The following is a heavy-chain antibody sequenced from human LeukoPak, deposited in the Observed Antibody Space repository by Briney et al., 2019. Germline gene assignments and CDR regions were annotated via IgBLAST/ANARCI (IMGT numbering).Heavy chain of an antibody. CDR1: GGSISSSSHY. V-gene: IGHV4-39*07. D-gene: IGHD3-10*01. CDR2: IYHSGST. CDR3: ARDTMVRGVASYFDP. Sequence: SETLSLTCTVSGGSISSSSHYWGWIRQPPGKGLEWIGNIYHSGSTYYNPSLKSRVTISVDRSKNQFSLKLSSVTAADTAVYYCARDTMVRGVASYFDPWGQGTLVTVSS. J-gene: IGHJ5*02.